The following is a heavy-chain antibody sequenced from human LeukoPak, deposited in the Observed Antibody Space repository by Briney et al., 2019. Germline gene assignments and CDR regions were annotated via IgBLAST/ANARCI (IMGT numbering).Heavy chain of an antibody. D-gene: IGHD5-18*01. J-gene: IGHJ4*02. CDR2: INHSGST. Sequence: SETLSLTCAVYGGSFSGYYWSWIRQPPGKGLEWIGEINHSGSTNYNPSLKSRVTISVDTSKNQFSLKLSSVTAADTALYYCARVQRGYSYGPFDYWGQGTLVTVSS. CDR1: GGSFSGYY. CDR3: ARVQRGYSYGPFDY. V-gene: IGHV4-34*01.